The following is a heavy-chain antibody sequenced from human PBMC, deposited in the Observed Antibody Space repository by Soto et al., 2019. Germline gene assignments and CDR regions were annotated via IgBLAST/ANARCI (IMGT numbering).Heavy chain of an antibody. CDR3: ARVVPGAEAWFGP. V-gene: IGHV1-18*01. CDR2: ISLYSDGT. Sequence: VKVTSEKPGYSLSNYGSTWVRQAPGQPLEWLGWISLYSDGTNYAQKFQGRVSMTTDTSTTTAYMELRSLRSDDTAVYYCARVVPGAEAWFGPWGQRTLVTVSS. CDR1: GYSLSNYG. D-gene: IGHD2-2*01. J-gene: IGHJ5*02.